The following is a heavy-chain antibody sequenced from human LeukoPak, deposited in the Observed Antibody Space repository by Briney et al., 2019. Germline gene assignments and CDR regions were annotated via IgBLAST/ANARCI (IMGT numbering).Heavy chain of an antibody. J-gene: IGHJ4*02. CDR1: GFTFSDYY. Sequence: GGSLRLSCAASGFTFSDYYMSWIRQAPGKGLEWVSYISSSGSTIHYADSVKGRFTISRDNAKNSLYLQMNSLRAEDTAVYYCARDLLLWFGEQGGYDYWGQGTLVTVSS. CDR3: ARDLLLWFGEQGGYDY. V-gene: IGHV3-11*01. D-gene: IGHD3-10*01. CDR2: ISSSGSTI.